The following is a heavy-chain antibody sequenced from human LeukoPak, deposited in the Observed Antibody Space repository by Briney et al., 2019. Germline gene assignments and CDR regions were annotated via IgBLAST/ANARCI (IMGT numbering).Heavy chain of an antibody. CDR3: ARLFGGVPWFSDH. V-gene: IGHV4-59*01. CDR1: GGSISSYY. CDR2: IYYSGST. J-gene: IGHJ4*02. D-gene: IGHD3-16*01. Sequence: KPSETLSLTCTVSGGSISSYYWSWVRQPPGKGLEWIGYIYYSGSTNYNPSLKSRVTISVDTSKNQFSLKLSSVTAADTAVYYCARLFGGVPWFSDHWGQGTLVTASS.